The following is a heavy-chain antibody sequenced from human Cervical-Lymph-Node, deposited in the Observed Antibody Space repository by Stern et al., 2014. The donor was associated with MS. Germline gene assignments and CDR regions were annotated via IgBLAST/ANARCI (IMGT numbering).Heavy chain of an antibody. CDR2: ITPVFGTT. D-gene: IGHD1-26*01. V-gene: IGHV1-69*06. CDR1: GDTFSSYA. J-gene: IGHJ4*02. Sequence: VHLVESGDEVKKPGSSVKVSCKASGDTFSSYAINWVRQVPGQGLEWMGGITPVFGTTNYAQKFQGRVTITADKSTNTAYMELMTLRSEDTAVYYCARGGGLVGYFDYWGQGTLVSVSS. CDR3: ARGGGLVGYFDY.